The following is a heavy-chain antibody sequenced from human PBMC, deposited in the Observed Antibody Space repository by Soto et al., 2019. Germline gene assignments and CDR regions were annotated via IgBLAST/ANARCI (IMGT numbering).Heavy chain of an antibody. J-gene: IGHJ4*02. CDR2: ISGSGGST. V-gene: IGHV3-23*01. CDR3: AKTSHYYDSSGSHSTPYFDY. Sequence: GGSLRLSCAASGFTFSSYAMSWVRQAPGKGLEWVSAISGSGGSTYYADSVKGRFTISRDNSKNTLYLQMNSLRAEDTAVYYCAKTSHYYDSSGSHSTPYFDYWGQGTLVTVSS. D-gene: IGHD3-22*01. CDR1: GFTFSSYA.